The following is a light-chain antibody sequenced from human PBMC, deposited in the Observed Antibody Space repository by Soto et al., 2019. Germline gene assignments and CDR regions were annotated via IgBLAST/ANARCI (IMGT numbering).Light chain of an antibody. CDR1: QSVSNQ. J-gene: IGKJ5*01. CDR2: DAS. Sequence: EIVLTQSPAPLSLSPGERATLSPGASQSVSNQLAWYQQKPGQAPRLLIYDASRRVTGIPARFSGSGSGTDFTLTLSSLEPEDFAVYYCQQRAGSSTFGQGTRLEIK. V-gene: IGKV3-11*01. CDR3: QQRAGSST.